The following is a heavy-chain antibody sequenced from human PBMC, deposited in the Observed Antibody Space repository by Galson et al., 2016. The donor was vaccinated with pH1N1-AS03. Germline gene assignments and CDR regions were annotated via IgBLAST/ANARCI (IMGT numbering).Heavy chain of an antibody. J-gene: IGHJ6*02. Sequence: LSLTCTVSGDSINRYYWSWIRQPPGKGLEWIGYVYDTGRTHYNPSLKSRVTISLDTSRNQFSLKLNSLTAADTAVYYCARDPRGPCSSATCATTYYFGMDVWGQGTTVIVSS. D-gene: IGHD3-10*01. V-gene: IGHV4-59*01. CDR2: VYDTGRT. CDR1: GDSINRYY. CDR3: ARDPRGPCSSATCATTYYFGMDV.